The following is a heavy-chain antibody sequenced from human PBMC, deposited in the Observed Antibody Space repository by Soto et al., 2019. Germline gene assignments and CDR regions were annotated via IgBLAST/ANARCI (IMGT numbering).Heavy chain of an antibody. J-gene: IGHJ6*02. CDR1: GGTFSSYA. Sequence: SVKVSCKASGGTFSSYAISWVRQAPGQGLEWMGGIIPIFGTANYAQKFQGRVTITADESTSTAYMELSSLRSEDTAVYYCARYDDSSGDNYYYYYGMDVWGQGTTVTVS. V-gene: IGHV1-69*13. CDR2: IIPIFGTA. CDR3: ARYDDSSGDNYYYYYGMDV. D-gene: IGHD3-22*01.